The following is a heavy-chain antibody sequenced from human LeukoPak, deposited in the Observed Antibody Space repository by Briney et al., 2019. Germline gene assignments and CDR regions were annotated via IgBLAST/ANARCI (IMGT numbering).Heavy chain of an antibody. CDR1: GFTFSAYT. D-gene: IGHD5-24*01. V-gene: IGHV3-21*01. CDR2: ITSSGSYI. CDR3: ARLEMTAINDY. J-gene: IGHJ4*02. Sequence: GGSLRLSCAGSGFTFSAYTMTWVRQVPGKGLEWVAYITSSGSYIYYADSVKGRFTISRDNAENFLYLQINSLRAEDTAVYYCARLEMTAINDYWGQGTLVAVSS.